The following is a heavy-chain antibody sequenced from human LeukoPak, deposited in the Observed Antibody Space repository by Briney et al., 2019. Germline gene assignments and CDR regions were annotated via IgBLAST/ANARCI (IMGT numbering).Heavy chain of an antibody. V-gene: IGHV4-30-2*01. Sequence: SEALSLTCAVSGGSISSGDYSWSWIRQPPGSGLEWIGYIWHSGHTNYNPSLRSRVTISLARSNSQFSLRLSPVTAADTSVHYCARARESMATAGSYFDYWGQGTLVTVSS. D-gene: IGHD6-13*01. CDR2: IWHSGHT. J-gene: IGHJ4*02. CDR3: ARARESMATAGSYFDY. CDR1: GGSISSGDYS.